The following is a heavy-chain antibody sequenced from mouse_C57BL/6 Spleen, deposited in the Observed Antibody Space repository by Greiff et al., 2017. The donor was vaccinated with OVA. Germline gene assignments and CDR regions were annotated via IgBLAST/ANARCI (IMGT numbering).Heavy chain of an antibody. V-gene: IGHV1-12*01. CDR1: GYTFTSYN. CDR3: ARDLFITTVVAEGDY. CDR2: IYPGNGDT. Sequence: QVQLKESGAELVRPGASVKMSCKASGYTFTSYNMHWVKQTPRQGLEWIGAIYPGNGDTSYNQTFKGKATLTVDKSSSTAYMQLSSLTSEDSAVYFCARDLFITTVVAEGDYWGQGTTLTVSS. D-gene: IGHD1-1*01. J-gene: IGHJ2*01.